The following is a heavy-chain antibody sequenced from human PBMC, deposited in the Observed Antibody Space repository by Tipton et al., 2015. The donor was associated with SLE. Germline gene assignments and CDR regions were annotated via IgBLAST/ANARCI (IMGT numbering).Heavy chain of an antibody. Sequence: TLSLTCTVSGGSISSHYWSWIRQPPGKGLEWIGYIYYSGSTNYNPSLKSRVTISVDTSKNQFSLKLSSVTAADTAVYNCARVHQGALGWYFDLCGRGTLVTVAS. J-gene: IGHJ2*01. CDR2: IYYSGST. D-gene: IGHD1-26*01. V-gene: IGHV4-59*11. CDR3: ARVHQGALGWYFDL. CDR1: GGSISSHY.